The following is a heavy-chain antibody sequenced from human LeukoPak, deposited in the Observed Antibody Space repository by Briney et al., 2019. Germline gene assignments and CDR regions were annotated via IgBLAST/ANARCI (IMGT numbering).Heavy chain of an antibody. CDR2: INPNSGGT. CDR3: ARGPYYYGSGSLRPPTTLPYGMDV. CDR1: GYTFTGYY. Sequence: VASVKVSCKASGYTFTGYYMHWVRQAPGQGLEWMGWINPNSGGTNYAQKFQGWVTMTRDTSINTAYMELSRLRSDDTAVYYCARGPYYYGSGSLRPPTTLPYGMDVWGQGTTVTVSS. J-gene: IGHJ6*02. V-gene: IGHV1-2*04. D-gene: IGHD3-10*01.